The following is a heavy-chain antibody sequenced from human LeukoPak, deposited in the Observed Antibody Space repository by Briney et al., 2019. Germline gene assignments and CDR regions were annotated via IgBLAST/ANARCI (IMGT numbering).Heavy chain of an antibody. CDR3: AREGLGFDY. V-gene: IGHV3-30*04. CDR2: ISHDGSDE. D-gene: IGHD7-27*01. J-gene: IGHJ4*02. Sequence: PGRPLRLSCTTSGFTFNNYPMHWVRQAPGKGLEWVAIISHDGSDENYADYVKGRFIISRDNSMKILFLQMNSLRVDDTAVYYCAREGLGFDYWGQGTLVTVSS. CDR1: GFTFNNYP.